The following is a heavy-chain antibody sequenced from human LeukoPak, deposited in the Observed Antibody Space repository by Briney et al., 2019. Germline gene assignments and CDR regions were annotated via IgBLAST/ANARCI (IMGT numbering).Heavy chain of an antibody. D-gene: IGHD2-2*01. Sequence: GRSLRLSCAASGLTFSSYGMHWVRQAPGKGLEWVAVISYDGTIRNYADSVKGRFTISRDNSKNTLYLQMNSLRAEDTALYYCAKGGCSSTTCYLANPWGQGTLVTVSS. CDR3: AKGGCSSTTCYLANP. J-gene: IGHJ5*02. CDR1: GLTFSSYG. V-gene: IGHV3-30*18. CDR2: ISYDGTIR.